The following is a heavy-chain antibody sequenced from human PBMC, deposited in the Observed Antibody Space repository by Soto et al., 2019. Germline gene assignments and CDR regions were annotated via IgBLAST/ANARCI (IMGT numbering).Heavy chain of an antibody. J-gene: IGHJ4*02. Sequence: QVQLVQSGAEVKKPGSSVKVSCKASGGTFSSYTISWVRQAPGQGLEWMGRIIPILGIANYAQQFQGRVTSTADKSTSTTYMELSSLRSEATAVYYCADTGGGYCSGGSCMGYWGQGTLVTVSS. CDR1: GGTFSSYT. D-gene: IGHD2-15*01. CDR2: IIPILGIA. V-gene: IGHV1-69*02. CDR3: ADTGGGYCSGGSCMGY.